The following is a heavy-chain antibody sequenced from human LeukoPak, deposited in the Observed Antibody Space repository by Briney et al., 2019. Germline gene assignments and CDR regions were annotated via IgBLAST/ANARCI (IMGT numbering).Heavy chain of an antibody. D-gene: IGHD1-26*01. J-gene: IGHJ4*02. CDR3: TRGGELMNF. CDR2: IYTSGST. CDR1: GGSVNSGNYY. Sequence: PSETLSLTCTVSGGSVNSGNYYWTWIRQPAGKRPEWIGRIYTSGSTNYSPSLKSRVTISIDASNNQFSLRLSSVTAADTAVYYCTRGGELMNFWGQGTLVTVSS. V-gene: IGHV4-61*02.